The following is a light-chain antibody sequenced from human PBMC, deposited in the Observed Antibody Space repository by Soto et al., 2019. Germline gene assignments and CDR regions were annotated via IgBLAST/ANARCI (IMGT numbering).Light chain of an antibody. V-gene: IGKV3D-20*02. Sequence: IVLTQSPATLSLSPWERATMYCGASQSVGTYIAWYKQKPGLAPRLVMFDSSTRATGIPDRFSGSGSGTDFTLTISRLEPEDFAVYFCQQRSTWPTLGQGTKVDIK. CDR1: QSVGTY. CDR3: QQRSTWPT. CDR2: DSS. J-gene: IGKJ1*01.